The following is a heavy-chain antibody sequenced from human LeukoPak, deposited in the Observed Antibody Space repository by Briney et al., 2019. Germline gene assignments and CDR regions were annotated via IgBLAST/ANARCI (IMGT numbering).Heavy chain of an antibody. V-gene: IGHV1-8*01. CDR1: GYTFTSYD. D-gene: IGHD3-3*01. CDR2: MNPNSGNT. J-gene: IGHJ6*02. CDR3: ARCTDDFWSGYYGYYYGMDV. Sequence: ASVTVSCKASGYTFTSYDINWVRQAPGQGLEWMGWMNPNSGNTGYAQKFQGRVTMTRNTSISTAYMELSSLRSEDTAVYYCARCTDDFWSGYYGYYYGMDVWGQGTTVTVSS.